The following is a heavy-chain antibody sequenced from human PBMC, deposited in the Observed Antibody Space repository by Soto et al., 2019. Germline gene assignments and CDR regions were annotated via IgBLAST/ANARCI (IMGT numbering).Heavy chain of an antibody. CDR1: GDSISGGASF. V-gene: IGHV4-31*03. J-gene: IGHJ5*02. D-gene: IGHD2-2*01. CDR3: AKLSCTSSTCYFPGWFDP. CDR2: VYYSGSS. Sequence: SETLSLTCTVSGDSISGGASFWSWVRQPPGKGLEWIANVYYSGSSYYNPSLKSRLTISVDTTKNQFSLQLKSMTAADTAVYYCAKLSCTSSTCYFPGWFDPWGQGTLVTVSS.